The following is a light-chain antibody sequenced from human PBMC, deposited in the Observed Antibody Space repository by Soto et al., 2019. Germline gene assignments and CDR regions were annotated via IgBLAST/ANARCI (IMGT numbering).Light chain of an antibody. CDR2: SAS. CDR3: HQYNHWLTWT. V-gene: IGKV3-15*01. J-gene: IGKJ1*01. CDR1: QSVGIN. Sequence: EMVMTQSPATLSVSPGERATLSCRASQSVGINLAWHQQRPGQAPRLLIYSASTRATGIPARFSGSGSGTEFTLTISSLQSEDFAVYYCHQYNHWLTWTFGQGTKVDIK.